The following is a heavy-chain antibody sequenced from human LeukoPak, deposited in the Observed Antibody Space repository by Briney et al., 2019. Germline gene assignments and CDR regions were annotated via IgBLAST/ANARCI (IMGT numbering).Heavy chain of an antibody. CDR1: GFTFNNYG. J-gene: IGHJ4*02. D-gene: IGHD3-10*01. Sequence: PGKSLRLSCAASGFTFNNYGMHWVRQAPGKGLEWMAVISTDGNYKHSADSVKGRFNISRDNSKSALYLQMNSLRVEDTAVYYCAKDRLWFGEKHLDYWGQGTPVTVSS. CDR3: AKDRLWFGEKHLDY. CDR2: ISTDGNYK. V-gene: IGHV3-30*18.